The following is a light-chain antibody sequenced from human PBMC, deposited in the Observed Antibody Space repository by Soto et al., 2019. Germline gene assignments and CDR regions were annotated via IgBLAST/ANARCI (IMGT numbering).Light chain of an antibody. CDR1: SSDVGGYIH. Sequence: SALTQPRSVSGSPGQSVTISCTGTSSDVGGYIHVSWYQQHPGKAPKLMIYDVSKWPSGVPDRFSGSKSGNTASLTITGLQAEDEADYYCCSYAGNYIYVFGTGTKLTVL. CDR3: CSYAGNYIYV. J-gene: IGLJ1*01. V-gene: IGLV2-11*01. CDR2: DVS.